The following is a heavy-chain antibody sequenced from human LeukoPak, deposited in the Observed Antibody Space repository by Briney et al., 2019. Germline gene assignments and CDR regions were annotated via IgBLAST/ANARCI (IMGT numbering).Heavy chain of an antibody. CDR1: GYTFTSYG. CDR2: INPNSGGT. J-gene: IGHJ5*02. CDR3: ARDLGSSSSTWFDP. D-gene: IGHD6-6*01. Sequence: WASVKVSCKASGYTFTSYGISWVRQAPGQGLEWMGWINPNSGGTNYAQKFQGRVTMTRDTSISTAYMELSRLRSDDTAVYYCARDLGSSSSTWFDPWGQGTLVTVSS. V-gene: IGHV1-2*02.